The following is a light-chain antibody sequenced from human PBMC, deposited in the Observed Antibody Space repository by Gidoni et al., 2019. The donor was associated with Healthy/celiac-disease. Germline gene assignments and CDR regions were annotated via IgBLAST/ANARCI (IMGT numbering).Light chain of an antibody. V-gene: IGKV4-1*01. Sequence: QSVLYSSNNKNYLAWYQQKPGQHPKLLIYWASTRESGVPDRFSGSGSGTDFTLTISSLQAEDVAVYYCQQYYSTPYTFXXXTKLEIK. CDR1: QSVLYSSNNKNY. J-gene: IGKJ2*01. CDR2: WAS. CDR3: QQYYSTPYT.